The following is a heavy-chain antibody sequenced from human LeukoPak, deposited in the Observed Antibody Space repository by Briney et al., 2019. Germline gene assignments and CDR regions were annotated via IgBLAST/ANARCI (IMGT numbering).Heavy chain of an antibody. CDR2: IYYSGST. J-gene: IGHJ5*02. Sequence: SETLSLTCTVSGGSISSYYWSWIRQPPGKGLEWIGYIYYSGSTSYNPSLKSRVTISVDTSKNQFSLKLSSVTAADTAVYYCARGFVPAAQFGPRGGNWFDPWGQGTLVTVSS. V-gene: IGHV4-59*01. D-gene: IGHD2-2*01. CDR1: GGSISSYY. CDR3: ARGFVPAAQFGPRGGNWFDP.